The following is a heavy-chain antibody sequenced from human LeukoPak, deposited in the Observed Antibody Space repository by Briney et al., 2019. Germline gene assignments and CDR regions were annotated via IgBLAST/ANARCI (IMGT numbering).Heavy chain of an antibody. J-gene: IGHJ6*02. CDR3: ARSRAAVVMGELIPSFYYGMDV. CDR1: GFTLSNYW. V-gene: IGHV3-7*03. Sequence: GGSLRLSFAASGFTLSNYWRNWVRQVPGKGLEWVATIKQDGGQRYYVYSVEGRFTISRDNGKTSVYLQMNSLRADDTAVYYCARSRAAVVMGELIPSFYYGMDVWGQGTTVTVSS. D-gene: IGHD3-16*01. CDR2: IKQDGGQR.